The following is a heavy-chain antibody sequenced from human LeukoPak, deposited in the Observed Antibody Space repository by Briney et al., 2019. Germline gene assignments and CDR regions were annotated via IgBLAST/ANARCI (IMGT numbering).Heavy chain of an antibody. V-gene: IGHV4-34*01. Sequence: SETLSLTCAVYGGSFSGYYWSWIRQPPGKGLEWIGEINHSGSTNYNPSLKSRVTISVDTSKNQFSLKLSSVTAAGTALYYCARGFRSREGYKDLDYWGQGTLVTVSS. CDR2: INHSGST. J-gene: IGHJ4*02. D-gene: IGHD5-24*01. CDR3: ARGFRSREGYKDLDY. CDR1: GGSFSGYY.